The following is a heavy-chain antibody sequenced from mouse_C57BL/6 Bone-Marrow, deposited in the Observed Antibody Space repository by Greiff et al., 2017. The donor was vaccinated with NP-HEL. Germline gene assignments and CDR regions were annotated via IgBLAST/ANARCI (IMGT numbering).Heavy chain of an antibody. J-gene: IGHJ1*03. CDR3: ASMRLGWYFDV. Sequence: QVQLKQPGAELVKPGASVKLSCKASGYTFTSYWMHWVKQRPGQGLEWIGMIHPNSGSTNYNEKFKSKATLTVDKSSSTAYMQLSSLTSEDSAVYYCASMRLGWYFDVWGTGTTVTVSS. CDR1: GYTFTSYW. D-gene: IGHD2-4*01. CDR2: IHPNSGST. V-gene: IGHV1-64*01.